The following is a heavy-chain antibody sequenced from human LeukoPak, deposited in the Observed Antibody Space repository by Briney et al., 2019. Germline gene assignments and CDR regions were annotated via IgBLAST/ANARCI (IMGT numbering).Heavy chain of an antibody. CDR2: ISGSAYAT. Sequence: GGSLRLSCAASGFTFRIYAMSWVRQAPGKGLEWVSVISGSAYATYYADSMRGRFTISRDNSKNTLFLQMNSLRAEDTAIYYCAKDYGSGSYYNFDYWGQGTLVTVSS. CDR3: AKDYGSGSYYNFDY. V-gene: IGHV3-23*01. J-gene: IGHJ4*02. D-gene: IGHD3-10*01. CDR1: GFTFRIYA.